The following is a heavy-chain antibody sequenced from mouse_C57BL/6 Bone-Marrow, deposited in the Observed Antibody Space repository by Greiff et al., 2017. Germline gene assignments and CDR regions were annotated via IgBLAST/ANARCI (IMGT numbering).Heavy chain of an antibody. CDR1: GFTFSSYA. D-gene: IGHD2-5*01. CDR2: ISDGGSYT. V-gene: IGHV5-4*01. J-gene: IGHJ2*01. CDR3: ARDHYSNADFDY. Sequence: EVQLVESGGGLVKPGGSLKLSCAASGFTFSSYAMSWVRQTPEKRLEWVATISDGGSYTYYPDNVKGRFTISRDNAKNNLYLQMSHLKYEDTAMYYCARDHYSNADFDYWGQGTTLTVSS.